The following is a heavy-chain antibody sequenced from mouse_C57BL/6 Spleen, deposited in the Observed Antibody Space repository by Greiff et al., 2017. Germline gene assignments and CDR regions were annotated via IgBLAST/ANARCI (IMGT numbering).Heavy chain of an antibody. J-gene: IGHJ4*01. CDR2: IHPNSGST. CDR1: GYTFTSYW. CDR3: ASPTVVATGDYYAMDY. D-gene: IGHD1-1*01. Sequence: QVQLQQPGAELVKPGASVKLSCKASGYTFTSYWMHWVKQRPGQGLEWIGMIHPNSGSTNYNEKFKSKDTLTVDKSSSTAYMQLSSLTSEDSAVYYCASPTVVATGDYYAMDYWGQGTSGTVSS. V-gene: IGHV1-64*01.